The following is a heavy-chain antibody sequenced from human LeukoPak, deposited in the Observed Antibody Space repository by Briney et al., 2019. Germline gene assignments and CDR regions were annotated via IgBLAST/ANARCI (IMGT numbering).Heavy chain of an antibody. V-gene: IGHV3-23*01. J-gene: IGHJ3*02. D-gene: IGHD4-11*01. Sequence: PGGSLRLSCAASGFTFSSYAMSWVRQAPGKGLEWVSAISGTGGNTYYADSVKGRFTISRDNSKNTLYLQMNSLRAEDTAVYYCARDFSNYDAFDIWGQGTMVTVSS. CDR3: ARDFSNYDAFDI. CDR2: ISGTGGNT. CDR1: GFTFSSYA.